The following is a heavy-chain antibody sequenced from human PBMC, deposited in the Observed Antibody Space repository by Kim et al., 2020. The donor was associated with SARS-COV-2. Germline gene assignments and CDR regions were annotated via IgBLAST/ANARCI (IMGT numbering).Heavy chain of an antibody. Sequence: GESLKISCKGSGYSFTNYWIGWVRQMPGKGLEWMGFIYPGDSRIRYSPSFQGQVTLSADKSINTAYLQWNSLTASDTAIYYCAINVELTSTLYYWGQGTLVTVSS. CDR2: IYPGDSRI. J-gene: IGHJ4*02. CDR3: AINVELTSTLYY. D-gene: IGHD3-9*01. V-gene: IGHV5-51*01. CDR1: GYSFTNYW.